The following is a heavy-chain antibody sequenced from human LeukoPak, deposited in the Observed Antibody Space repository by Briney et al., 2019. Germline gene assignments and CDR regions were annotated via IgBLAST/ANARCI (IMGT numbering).Heavy chain of an antibody. CDR2: IIPIFGTA. CDR3: ARSVVVVVAAGAYYYYGMDV. J-gene: IGHJ6*04. D-gene: IGHD2-15*01. Sequence: SVKVSCKASGGTFSSYAISWVRQAPGQGLEWMGGIIPIFGTANYAQKFQGRVTITADESTSTAYMELSSLRSEDTAVYYCARSVVVVVAAGAYYYYGMDVWGKGTTVTVSS. CDR1: GGTFSSYA. V-gene: IGHV1-69*01.